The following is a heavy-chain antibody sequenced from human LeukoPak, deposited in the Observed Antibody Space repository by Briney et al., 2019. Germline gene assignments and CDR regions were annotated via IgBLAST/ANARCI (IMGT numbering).Heavy chain of an antibody. CDR1: GFTFSSYG. CDR3: AKPARTDYADY. Sequence: PGGSLRLSCVASGFTFSSYGISWVRQAPGKGLEWVSAISSTGGTTYYAESVKGHFTISRDNSKNTVYLQMNSLRAEDTAVYYCAKPARTDYADYWGQGTLVTVSS. CDR2: ISSTGGTT. J-gene: IGHJ4*02. D-gene: IGHD1-14*01. V-gene: IGHV3-23*01.